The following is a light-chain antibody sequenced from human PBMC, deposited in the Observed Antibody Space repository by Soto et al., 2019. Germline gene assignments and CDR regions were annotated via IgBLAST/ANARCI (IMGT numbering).Light chain of an antibody. CDR3: QQRSNWPS. V-gene: IGKV3-11*01. CDR2: DAS. CDR1: QSVSSY. J-gene: IGKJ5*01. Sequence: IVLTQSPATLSLSPGERATLSCRASQSVSSYLAWYQHKPGQAPRLLIYDASNRATGIPARFSGSGSGTDFTLTISSLEPEDFALYHCQQRSNWPSFGQGIRLEIK.